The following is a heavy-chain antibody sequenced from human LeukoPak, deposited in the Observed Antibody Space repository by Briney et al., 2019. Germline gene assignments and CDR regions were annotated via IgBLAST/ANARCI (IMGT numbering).Heavy chain of an antibody. J-gene: IGHJ4*02. CDR1: ALTFSSAW. D-gene: IGHD5-18*01. CDR2: IKSRIAGGTT. V-gene: IGHV3-15*01. Sequence: PGGSLRLSCAASALTFSSAWMSWVRQAPGKGLEWVGRIKSRIAGGTTDYAAPVKGRFTISRDDSRTTLYLQMNSLETEDTAVYYCTADLPGGYSDYFDYWGQGTLVTVSS. CDR3: TADLPGGYSDYFDY.